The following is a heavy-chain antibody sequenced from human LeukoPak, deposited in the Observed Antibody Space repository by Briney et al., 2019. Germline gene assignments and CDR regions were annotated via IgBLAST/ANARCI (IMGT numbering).Heavy chain of an antibody. CDR3: ARRVAMVRGVIATDAFDI. D-gene: IGHD3-10*01. Sequence: ASVKVSCKASGYTFTSYYMHWVRQATGQGLEWMGWMNPNSGNTGYAQKFQGRVTMTRNTSISTAYMELSSLRSEDTAVYYCARRVAMVRGVIATDAFDIWGQGTMVTVSS. J-gene: IGHJ3*02. V-gene: IGHV1-8*01. CDR1: GYTFTSYY. CDR2: MNPNSGNT.